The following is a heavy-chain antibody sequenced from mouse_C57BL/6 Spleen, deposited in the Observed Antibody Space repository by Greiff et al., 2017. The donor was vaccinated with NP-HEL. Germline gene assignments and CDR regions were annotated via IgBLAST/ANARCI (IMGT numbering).Heavy chain of an antibody. CDR1: GFSLTSYG. D-gene: IGHD2-4*01. CDR2: IWSGGST. V-gene: IGHV2-2*01. Sequence: VHLVESGPGLVQPSQSLSITCTVSGFSLTSYGVHWVRQSPGKGLEWLGVIWSGGSTDYNAAFISRLSISKDNSKSQVFFKMNSLQADDTAIYYCASPYDYDGSYAMDYWGQGTSVTVSS. J-gene: IGHJ4*01. CDR3: ASPYDYDGSYAMDY.